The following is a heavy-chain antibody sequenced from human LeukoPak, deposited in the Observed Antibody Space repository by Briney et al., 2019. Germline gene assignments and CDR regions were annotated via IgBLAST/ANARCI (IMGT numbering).Heavy chain of an antibody. CDR1: GYTFTCYD. CDR2: MNPNSGNT. D-gene: IGHD2-15*01. CDR3: ARVARGPYCSGGSCYSEQYLQH. J-gene: IGHJ1*01. Sequence: ASVTLSCKASGYTFTCYDINWIRHPTGQGLGWKGWMNPNSGNTGYAKKFQGRVTMTRNTSTSTAYMELSSLRSEDTAVYYWARVARGPYCSGGSCYSEQYLQHWGQGTLVTVSS. V-gene: IGHV1-8*02.